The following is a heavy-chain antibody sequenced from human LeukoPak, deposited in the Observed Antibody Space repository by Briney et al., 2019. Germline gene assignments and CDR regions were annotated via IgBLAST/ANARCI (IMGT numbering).Heavy chain of an antibody. D-gene: IGHD3-10*01. J-gene: IGHJ5*02. V-gene: IGHV4-59*08. CDR3: ARCVDGHYYGSGNWSDP. CDR2: IYYSGST. CDR1: GGSISSYY. Sequence: SETLSLTCTVSGGSISSYYWSWIRQPPGKGLEWIGYIYYSGSTNYNPSLKSRVTISVDTSKNQFSLKLSSVTAADTAVYYCARCVDGHYYGSGNWSDPWGQGTLVTVSS.